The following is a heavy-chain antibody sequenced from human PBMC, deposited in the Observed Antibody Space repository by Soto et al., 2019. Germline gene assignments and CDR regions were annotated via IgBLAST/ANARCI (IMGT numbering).Heavy chain of an antibody. V-gene: IGHV3-30*03. CDR1: GFTFSSHG. CDR3: ARDLLRPGRAYGMDV. J-gene: IGHJ6*02. Sequence: GGSLRLSCAASGFTFSSHGMHWVRQAPGKGLEWVAVISYDGSNKYYADSVKGRFTISRDNSKNTLYLQMNSLRAEDTAVYYCARDLLRPGRAYGMDVWGQGTTGTVSS. CDR2: ISYDGSNK.